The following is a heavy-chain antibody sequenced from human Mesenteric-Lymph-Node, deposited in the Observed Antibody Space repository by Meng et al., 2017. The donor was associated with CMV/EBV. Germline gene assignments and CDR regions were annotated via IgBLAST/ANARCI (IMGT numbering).Heavy chain of an antibody. CDR1: GFTFSSYA. CDR2: IYSGGSST. D-gene: IGHD1-26*01. J-gene: IGHJ4*02. CDR3: AKVRLVRGWGFDY. Sequence: GGSLRLSCAASGFTFSSYAMSWVRQAPGKGLEWVSVIYSGGSSTYYADSVKGRFTISRDNSKNTLYLQMNSLRAEDTAVYYCAKVRLVRGWGFDYWGQGTLVTVSS. V-gene: IGHV3-23*03.